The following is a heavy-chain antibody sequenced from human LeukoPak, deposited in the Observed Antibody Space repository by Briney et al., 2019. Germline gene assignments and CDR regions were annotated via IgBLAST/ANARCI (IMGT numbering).Heavy chain of an antibody. J-gene: IGHJ3*01. CDR2: ITKYDGRV. D-gene: IGHD2-2*01. CDR3: ARTEYCTPTSCKYASF. Sequence: PGGSLRLSCAVSGFGVHTFAMSWVRQAPGKGLEWPSSITKYDGRVYYADSVRGRFTISRDNARNTLYLQMNSLRAEDTAVCYCARTEYCTPTSCKYASFWGQGTMVTVSS. V-gene: IGHV3-21*01. CDR1: GFGVHTFA.